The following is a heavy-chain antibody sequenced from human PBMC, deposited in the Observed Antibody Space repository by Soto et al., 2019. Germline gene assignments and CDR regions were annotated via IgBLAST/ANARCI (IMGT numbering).Heavy chain of an antibody. D-gene: IGHD3-22*01. CDR3: ARGSLSGYYFDAFDI. J-gene: IGHJ3*02. CDR1: GYTFTSYD. Sequence: GASVKVSCKASGYTFTSYDSNWVRQATGQGLEWMGWMNPNSGNTGYAQKFQGRVTMTRNTSISTAYMELSSLRSEDTAVYYCARGSLSGYYFDAFDIWGHGTMVTYSS. V-gene: IGHV1-8*01. CDR2: MNPNSGNT.